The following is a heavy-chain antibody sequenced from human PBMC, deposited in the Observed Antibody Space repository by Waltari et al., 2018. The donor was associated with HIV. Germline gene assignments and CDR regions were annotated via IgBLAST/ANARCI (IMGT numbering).Heavy chain of an antibody. V-gene: IGHV1-58*01. CDR2: IVVGSGNT. J-gene: IGHJ3*02. CDR3: AAAGYCSSTSCLYAFDI. CDR1: GFTFTSSA. D-gene: IGHD2-2*01. Sequence: QMQLVQSGPEVKKPGTSVKVSCKASGFTFTSSAVQWVRQARGQRLEWIGWIVVGSGNTNYAQKFQERVTITRDMSTSTAYMELSSLRSEDTAVYYCAAAGYCSSTSCLYAFDIWGQGTMVTVSS.